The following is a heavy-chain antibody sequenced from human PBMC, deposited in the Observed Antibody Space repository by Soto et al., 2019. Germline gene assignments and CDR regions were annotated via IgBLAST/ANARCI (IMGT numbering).Heavy chain of an antibody. V-gene: IGHV1-8*01. CDR3: ATDRYLDLVTTFPN. CDR1: VYSFTSYD. CDR2: MNPNSGNT. J-gene: IGHJ4*02. Sequence: RSSVNRSRKASVYSFTSYDIDCRSMATGQGLEWMGWMNPNSGNTGYAQKFQGRVTMTRNTSISTAYMELSSLRSEDTAVYYCATDRYLDLVTTFPNWGQGTLVTVSS. D-gene: IGHD4-17*01.